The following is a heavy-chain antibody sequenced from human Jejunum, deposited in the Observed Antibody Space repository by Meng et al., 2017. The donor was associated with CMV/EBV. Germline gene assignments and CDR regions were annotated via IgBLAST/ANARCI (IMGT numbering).Heavy chain of an antibody. Sequence: SHYTFTDYSLHWVRQAPGQGLEWMGWINPNTGGTNYAQKFQGRVTMTRDTSTNTAYMELTRLRSDDTALYYCAKDGGSYLDYYFDYWGQGTLVTVSS. V-gene: IGHV1-2*02. CDR1: HYTFTDYS. CDR3: AKDGGSYLDYYFDY. D-gene: IGHD1-26*01. CDR2: INPNTGGT. J-gene: IGHJ4*02.